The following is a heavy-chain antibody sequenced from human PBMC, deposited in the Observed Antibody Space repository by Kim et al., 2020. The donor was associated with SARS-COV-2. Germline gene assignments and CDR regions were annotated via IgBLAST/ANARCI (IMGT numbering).Heavy chain of an antibody. CDR3: TSDPNLRYYDSLTGYYCLGD. V-gene: IGHV3-15*01. CDR1: GFTFNNAW. CDR2: IKSKTDGETT. D-gene: IGHD3-9*01. Sequence: WGSLRLSCAASGFTFNNAWMSWVRQAPGKGLEGVGRIKSKTDGETTDYAAPVKGKFNISRHDSKNTLYRQMNSLKTEDTAVYYCTSDPNLRYYDSLTGYYCLGDWGEATLVTLSS. J-gene: IGHJ4*02.